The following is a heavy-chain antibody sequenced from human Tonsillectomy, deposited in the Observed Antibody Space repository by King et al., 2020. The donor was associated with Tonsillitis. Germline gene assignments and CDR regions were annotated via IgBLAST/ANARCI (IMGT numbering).Heavy chain of an antibody. J-gene: IGHJ4*02. V-gene: IGHV3-23*03. CDR3: ANDGPGFMAGYLN. CDR1: GFTFNNYA. CDR2: IYSGAGST. D-gene: IGHD3-9*01. Sequence: VQLVESGGGLVQPGGSLRLSCAASGFTFNNYAMSWFRQAPGKGLEWVSVIYSGAGSTYYADSVKGRFAISRDNSKNTLYLQMDSLRADDTAVYCCANDGPGFMAGYLNWSQGTLVTVSS.